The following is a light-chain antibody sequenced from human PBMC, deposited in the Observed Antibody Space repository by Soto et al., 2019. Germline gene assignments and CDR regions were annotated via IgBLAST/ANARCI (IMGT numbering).Light chain of an antibody. J-gene: IGKJ5*01. CDR2: GAS. CDR3: QQRSKWPIT. CDR1: QSVSSSY. Sequence: EIVLTQSPGTLSLSPGERATLSCRASQSVSSSYLAWYQQKPGQAPRLLIYGASSRATGIPDRFSGSGSGTDFTLTISRLEPEDVAVYYCQQRSKWPITLGQGTRLEIK. V-gene: IGKV3D-20*02.